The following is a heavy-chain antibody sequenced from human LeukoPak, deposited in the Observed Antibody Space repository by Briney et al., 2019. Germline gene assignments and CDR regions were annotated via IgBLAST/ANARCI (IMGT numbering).Heavy chain of an antibody. D-gene: IGHD3-10*01. J-gene: IGHJ4*02. CDR2: IYGGGSA. CDR3: ATTASGGHYNYFDH. V-gene: IGHV3-66*02. Sequence: GGSLRLSCAAYRFTVSNNYMSWVRQPPGKGLEWVSDIYGGGSAYYLDSVKGRFTISRDNSKNTLYLQMNSLRAEDTAVYYCATTASGGHYNYFDHWGQGTLVPVSS. CDR1: RFTVSNNY.